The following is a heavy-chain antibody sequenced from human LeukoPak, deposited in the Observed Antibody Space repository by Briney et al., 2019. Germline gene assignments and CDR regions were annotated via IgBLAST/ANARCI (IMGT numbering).Heavy chain of an antibody. J-gene: IGHJ4*02. Sequence: GGSRRVSCATSGRTFSSNAMTSFRQAPGKGLECVSAFRGSDGATYYADSVKGRFTISGDNSKNTLYLQMNSLRAEDTAVYYCAKLTINNGWYEDYWGQGTLVTVSS. CDR2: FRGSDGAT. CDR1: GRTFSSNA. D-gene: IGHD6-19*01. V-gene: IGHV3-23*01. CDR3: AKLTINNGWYEDY.